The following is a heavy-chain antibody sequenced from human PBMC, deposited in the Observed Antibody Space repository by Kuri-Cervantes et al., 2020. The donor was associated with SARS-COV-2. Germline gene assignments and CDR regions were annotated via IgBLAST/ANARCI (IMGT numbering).Heavy chain of an antibody. V-gene: IGHV3-21*01. Sequence: GGSLRLSCAASGFTFSSYSMNWVRQAPGKGLEWVSSISSSSSYIYYADSVKDRFTISRDNAKNSLYLQMSSLRAEDTAVYYCARDLRLGKSLDYWGQGTLVTVSS. CDR2: ISSSSSYI. D-gene: IGHD7-27*01. CDR1: GFTFSSYS. CDR3: ARDLRLGKSLDY. J-gene: IGHJ4*02.